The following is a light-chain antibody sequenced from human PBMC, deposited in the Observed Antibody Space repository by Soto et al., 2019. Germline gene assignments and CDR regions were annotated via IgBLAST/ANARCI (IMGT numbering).Light chain of an antibody. CDR3: QQYGSSGT. CDR2: AAS. J-gene: IGKJ1*01. Sequence: IVLTQSPGTLSLSPGERATLSCSASPSVSNNYSACYQQTPGPPPRLLIYAASNSATGIPDRFSGSGSGTDFTLTISRLAPEDFAVYYRQQYGSSGTFGQGTKVDIK. V-gene: IGKV3-20*01. CDR1: PSVSNNY.